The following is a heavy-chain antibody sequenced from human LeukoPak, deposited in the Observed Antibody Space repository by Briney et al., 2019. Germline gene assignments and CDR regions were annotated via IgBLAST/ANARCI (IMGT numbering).Heavy chain of an antibody. J-gene: IGHJ4*02. CDR3: AKGVNYFVLEY. D-gene: IGHD3-10*02. Sequence: GGSLRLSCAASGFTFSTYAMSWVRQAPGKGLEWVSALSPSGGITYYEDSVKGRFTISRDNSKNTLYLQMNSLRAEDTAVYYCAKGVNYFVLEYWGQGTLVTVSS. CDR1: GFTFSTYA. CDR2: LSPSGGIT. V-gene: IGHV3-23*01.